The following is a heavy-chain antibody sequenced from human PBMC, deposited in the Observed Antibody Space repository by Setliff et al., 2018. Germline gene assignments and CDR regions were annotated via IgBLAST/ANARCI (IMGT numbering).Heavy chain of an antibody. CDR2: IYTSWST. CDR1: GGPINNFRDY. V-gene: IGHV4-61*09. CDR3: ARMSGFQYIDV. Sequence: PSETLSLTCNVSGGPINNFRDYWGWFRQPAGKELEWIGQIYTSWSTNYNPSLKSRVTISLDTSKNQFSLSLTSVTAEDTAVYYCARMSGFQYIDVWDKGTTVTVSS. D-gene: IGHD3-3*01. J-gene: IGHJ6*03.